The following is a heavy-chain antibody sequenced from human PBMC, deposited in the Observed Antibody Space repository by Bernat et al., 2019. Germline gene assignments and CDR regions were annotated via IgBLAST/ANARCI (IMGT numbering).Heavy chain of an antibody. CDR3: AKDFSAAPRRRFDS. D-gene: IGHD6-19*01. V-gene: IGHV3-23*01. CDR2: ISGSGGST. Sequence: EVQLLESGGGLVQPGGSLRLSCAASGFTFSSYAMSWVRQAPGKGLEWVSAISGSGGSTYYADSVKGRFTISRDNSQNTLYLQMNNLRAEDTAVYYCAKDFSAAPRRRFDSWGQGTLVTVSS. J-gene: IGHJ4*02. CDR1: GFTFSSYA.